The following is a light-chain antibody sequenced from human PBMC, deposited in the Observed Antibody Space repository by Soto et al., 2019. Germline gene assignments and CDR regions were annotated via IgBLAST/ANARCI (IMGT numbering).Light chain of an antibody. V-gene: IGKV1-12*01. CDR1: QSLDNW. Sequence: DIPVTQSPSSVSASVGDTVTISCRASQSLDNWLAWYQQKPGNAPRLLIYAAYTLENGVPSRFSGSGSGSDFTLTISSLQPEDFATYYCQQAKSFPYTFGQGTKVEI. CDR2: AAY. J-gene: IGKJ2*01. CDR3: QQAKSFPYT.